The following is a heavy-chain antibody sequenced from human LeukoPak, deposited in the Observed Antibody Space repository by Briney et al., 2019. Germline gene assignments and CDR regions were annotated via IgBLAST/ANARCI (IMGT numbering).Heavy chain of an antibody. J-gene: IGHJ4*02. CDR2: INPNSGGT. CDR3: ARAYDILTGYYTTHFDY. V-gene: IGHV1-2*02. Sequence: ASVKVSCKASGGTFSSYAISWVRQAPGQGLEWMGWINPNSGGTNYAQKFQGRVTMTRDTSISTAYMELSRLRSDDTAVYYCARAYDILTGYYTTHFDYWGQGTLVTVSS. D-gene: IGHD3-9*01. CDR1: GGTFSSYA.